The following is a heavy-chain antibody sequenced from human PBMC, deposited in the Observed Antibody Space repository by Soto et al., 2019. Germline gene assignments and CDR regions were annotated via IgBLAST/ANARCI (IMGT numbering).Heavy chain of an antibody. Sequence: SETLSLTCTVSGGSISSYYWIWIRQPPGKGLEWIGYIYYSGSTNYNPSLKSRVTISVDTSKNQVSLKLSSVTAADTAVYYCASLYKGNYMDVWGKGTTVTVSS. CDR3: ASLYKGNYMDV. CDR1: GGSISSYY. V-gene: IGHV4-59*08. J-gene: IGHJ6*03. CDR2: IYYSGST. D-gene: IGHD1-20*01.